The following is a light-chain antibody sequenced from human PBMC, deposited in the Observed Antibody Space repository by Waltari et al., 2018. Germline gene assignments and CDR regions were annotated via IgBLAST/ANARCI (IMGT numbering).Light chain of an antibody. CDR2: DAS. CDR3: QHYVRLPAT. J-gene: IGKJ1*01. CDR1: QSVSRY. V-gene: IGKV3-20*01. Sequence: EIVLTQSPGTLSLSPGERATLSCRASQSVSRYLTWYQQTPGQAPRLLIYDASSRATGIPDRFSGSGSGTDFSLTISRLQPEDFAVYYCQHYVRLPATFGQGTKVEIK.